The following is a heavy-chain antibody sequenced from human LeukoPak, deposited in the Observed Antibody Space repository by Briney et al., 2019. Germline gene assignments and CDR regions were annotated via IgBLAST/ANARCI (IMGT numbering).Heavy chain of an antibody. CDR3: ARDYYDSSGYYYGGY. CDR1: GFTFSSYS. V-gene: IGHV3-48*01. Sequence: GGSLRLSCAASGFTFSSYSMNWVRQAPGKGLEWVSYISSSSSTIYYADSVKGRFTISRDNAKNSLYLQMNGLGAEDTAVYFCARDYYDSSGYYYGGYWGQGTLVTVSS. J-gene: IGHJ4*02. D-gene: IGHD3-22*01. CDR2: ISSSSSTI.